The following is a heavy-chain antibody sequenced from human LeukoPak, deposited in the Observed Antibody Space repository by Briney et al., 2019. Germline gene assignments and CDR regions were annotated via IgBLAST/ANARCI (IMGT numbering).Heavy chain of an antibody. CDR1: GGSSSGYY. CDR3: ARDPQGGGYGMDV. D-gene: IGHD1-26*01. V-gene: IGHV4-34*01. J-gene: IGHJ6*02. Sequence: KPSETLSLTCAVYGGSSSGYYWSWIRQPPGKGLEWIGEINHSGSTNYNPSLKSRVTISVDTSKNQFSLKLSSVTAADTAVYYCARDPQGGGYGMDVWGQGTTVTVSS. CDR2: INHSGST.